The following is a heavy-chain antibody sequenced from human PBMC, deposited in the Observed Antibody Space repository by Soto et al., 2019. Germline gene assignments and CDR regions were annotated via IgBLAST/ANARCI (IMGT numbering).Heavy chain of an antibody. Sequence: EVQLVESGGGLVQPGGSLRLSCAASGFTFSSYEMNWVRQAPGKGLEWVSYISSSGSTIYYADSVKGRFTISRDNAKNSLYLQRNSLRAEDTAVYYCARDGMDRRYNWNDDYYGMDVWCQGTTVTVSS. CDR2: ISSSGSTI. J-gene: IGHJ6*02. CDR1: GFTFSSYE. D-gene: IGHD1-20*01. V-gene: IGHV3-48*03. CDR3: ARDGMDRRYNWNDDYYGMDV.